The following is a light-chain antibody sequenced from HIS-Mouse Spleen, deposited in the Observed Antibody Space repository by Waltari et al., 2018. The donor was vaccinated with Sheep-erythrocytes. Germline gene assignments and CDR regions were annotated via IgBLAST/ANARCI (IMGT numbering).Light chain of an antibody. CDR2: QDS. CDR1: NLGAKY. V-gene: IGLV3-1*01. Sequence: SYELTQPPSVSVSPGQTASITCSGDNLGAKYACWYQQKPGQSPVLVIYQDSKRPSGIPERFSGSNSGNTATLTISGLQAEDEADYYCCSYAGSYNHVFATGTKVTVL. J-gene: IGLJ1*01. CDR3: CSYAGSYNHV.